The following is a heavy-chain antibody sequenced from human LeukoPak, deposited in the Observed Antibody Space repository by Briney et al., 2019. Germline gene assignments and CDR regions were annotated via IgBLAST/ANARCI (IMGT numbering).Heavy chain of an antibody. CDR2: ISWNSGSI. Sequence: PGGSLRLSCAASGFTFDDYAMHWVRQAPGKGLEWVSGISWNSGSIGYADSVKGRFAISRDNAKNSLYLQMNSLRAEDTALYYCAKDRYYGGNSDYFDYWGQGTLVTVSS. J-gene: IGHJ4*02. V-gene: IGHV3-9*01. CDR1: GFTFDDYA. D-gene: IGHD4-23*01. CDR3: AKDRYYGGNSDYFDY.